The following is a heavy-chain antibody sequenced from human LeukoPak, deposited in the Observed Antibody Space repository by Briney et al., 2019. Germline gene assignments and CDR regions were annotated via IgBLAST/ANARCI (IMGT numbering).Heavy chain of an antibody. D-gene: IGHD3-10*01. J-gene: IGHJ4*02. CDR2: IYSGGTT. V-gene: IGHV3-53*01. CDR1: GFTVSNSY. CDR3: ARDFSGALWFGEP. Sequence: GGSLRLSCAASGFTVSNSYVSWVRQAPGKGLEWVSGIYSGGTTYYRDSVKGRFTISRDNSKNMLYLQMNSLRAEDTAVYYCARDFSGALWFGEPRGQGTLVTVSS.